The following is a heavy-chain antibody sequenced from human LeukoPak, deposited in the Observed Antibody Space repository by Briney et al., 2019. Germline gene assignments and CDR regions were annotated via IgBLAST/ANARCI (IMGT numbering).Heavy chain of an antibody. V-gene: IGHV3-33*01. Sequence: GALRLSCAASGFTFSSYGMNGARRAQGKGREGVEVIWYDGSNKYYADSVKGRFTISRDNSKNTLYLQMNSLRAEDTAVYYCARSYYDFWSGPPDAFDIWGQGTMVTVSS. CDR1: GFTFSSYG. J-gene: IGHJ3*02. CDR2: IWYDGSNK. D-gene: IGHD3-3*01. CDR3: ARSYYDFWSGPPDAFDI.